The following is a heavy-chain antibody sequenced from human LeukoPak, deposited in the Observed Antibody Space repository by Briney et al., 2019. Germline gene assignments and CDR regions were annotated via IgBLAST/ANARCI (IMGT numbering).Heavy chain of an antibody. CDR2: MHYSGST. V-gene: IGHV4-59*12. D-gene: IGHD6-13*01. CDR3: ARTIAAAGKAFDY. J-gene: IGHJ4*02. Sequence: SETLSLTCTVSGGSISSYYWSWIRQSPGKRLEWLGFMHYSGSTSYNPSLKSRVTISLDTSKNQFSLNLNSVTAADTAVYYCARTIAAAGKAFDYWGQGTLVTVSS. CDR1: GGSISSYY.